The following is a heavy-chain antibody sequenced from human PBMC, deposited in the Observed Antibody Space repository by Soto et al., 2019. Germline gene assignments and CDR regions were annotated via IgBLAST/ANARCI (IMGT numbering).Heavy chain of an antibody. CDR2: IYYSGST. CDR1: GGSISSSSYY. J-gene: IGHJ5*02. Sequence: SETLSLTCTVSGGSISSSSYYWGWIRQPPGKGLEWIGSIYYSGSTYYNPSLKSRVTISVDTSKNQFSLKLSSVTAADTAVYYCAGHITPWFGELSLSWFDPWGQGTLVTVSS. D-gene: IGHD3-10*01. CDR3: AGHITPWFGELSLSWFDP. V-gene: IGHV4-39*01.